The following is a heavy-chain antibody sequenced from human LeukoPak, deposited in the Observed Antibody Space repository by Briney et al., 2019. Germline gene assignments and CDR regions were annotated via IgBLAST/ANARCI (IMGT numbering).Heavy chain of an antibody. J-gene: IGHJ6*03. CDR2: INTDGSST. Sequence: GGSLRLSCAASGFTFSSYWMDWVRQAPGKGLVWVSRINTDGSSTTYADFVKGRFTVSRDNAKNTLYLQMNSLRVEDTAVYFCTRDPGDVWGKGTTVIVSS. CDR3: TRDPGDV. CDR1: GFTFSSYW. V-gene: IGHV3-74*03.